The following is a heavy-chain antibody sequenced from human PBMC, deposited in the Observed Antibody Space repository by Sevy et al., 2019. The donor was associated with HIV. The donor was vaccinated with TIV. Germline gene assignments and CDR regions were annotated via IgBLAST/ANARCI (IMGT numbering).Heavy chain of an antibody. J-gene: IGHJ6*02. CDR2: LSYDGINK. D-gene: IGHD3-16*02. V-gene: IGHV3-30-3*01. Sequence: GGSLRLSCAASGFTISNYAMHWVRQVPGKGLEWVTILSYDGINKYYADSVKGRFTISRDNSKNTLYLQMNSLRAEDTTVYYCARDDGRTTGGYTYYYGVDVWGQGTTVTVSS. CDR3: ARDDGRTTGGYTYYYGVDV. CDR1: GFTISNYA.